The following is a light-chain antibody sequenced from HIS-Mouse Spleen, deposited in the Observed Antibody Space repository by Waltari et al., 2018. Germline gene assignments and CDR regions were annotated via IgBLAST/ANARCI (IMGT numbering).Light chain of an antibody. CDR2: KAS. CDR3: QQYNSYSWT. Sequence: DILMTQSPSTLSASVGDRVTITCRASQSISSWLAWYQQKPGKAPKLLIYKASSLESGVPSRFSGSGSGTEFTLTISSLQPDDFATYYCQQYNSYSWTFGQGTKVEIK. J-gene: IGKJ1*01. CDR1: QSISSW. V-gene: IGKV1-5*03.